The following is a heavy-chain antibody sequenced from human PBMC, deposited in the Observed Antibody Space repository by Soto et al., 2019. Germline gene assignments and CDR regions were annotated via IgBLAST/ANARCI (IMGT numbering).Heavy chain of an antibody. CDR1: GGTFSSYA. D-gene: IGHD2-2*01. CDR2: IIPIFGTA. V-gene: IGHV1-69*13. Sequence: GASVKVSCKASGGTFSSYAISWVRQAPGQGLEWMGGIIPIFGTANYAQKFQGRVTITADESTSTAYMELSSLRSEDTAVYYCARVPPPAASPDYYYYGMDVWGQGTTVTVSS. J-gene: IGHJ6*02. CDR3: ARVPPPAASPDYYYYGMDV.